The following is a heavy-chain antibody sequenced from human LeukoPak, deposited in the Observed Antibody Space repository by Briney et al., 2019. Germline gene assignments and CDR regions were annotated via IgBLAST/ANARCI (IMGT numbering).Heavy chain of an antibody. CDR1: GLTFSSYE. J-gene: IGHJ3*02. CDR2: ISSSGSTI. Sequence: GGSLRLPCAASGLTFSSYEMNGPRQATGKGLEGVSYISSSGSTIYYADSVKGRFTISRDNAKNSLYLQMNSLRAEDTAVYYCAREGKGDAFDIWGQGTMVTVSS. V-gene: IGHV3-48*03. CDR3: AREGKGDAFDI.